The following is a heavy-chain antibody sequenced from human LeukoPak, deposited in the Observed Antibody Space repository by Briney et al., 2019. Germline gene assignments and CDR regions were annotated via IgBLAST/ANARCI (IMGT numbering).Heavy chain of an antibody. J-gene: IGHJ4*02. CDR3: ARDYPPD. CDR2: ISSSGSSI. V-gene: IGHV3-21*01. CDR1: GFSFSSST. Sequence: GGSLRLSCAASGFSFSSSTINWVRQAPGRGLEWVSSISSSGSSIYYADSVKGRFTISRDNAQNTLYLQMNSLSAEDTAVYYCARDYPPDWGQGALVTVSA.